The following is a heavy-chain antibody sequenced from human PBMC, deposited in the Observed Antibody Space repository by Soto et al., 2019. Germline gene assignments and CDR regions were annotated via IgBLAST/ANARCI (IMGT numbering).Heavy chain of an antibody. CDR2: IFYSGST. Sequence: SETLSLTCTVSGDSITRSNFYWGWIRQPPGKGLEWLGSIFYSGSTFYNPALKSRVTFSVDTSTNHFSLKLGSVTAADTAVYYCARHKTTMLTVVSAFDPWGQGTRFPVSS. CDR3: ARHKTTMLTVVSAFDP. V-gene: IGHV4-39*02. CDR1: GDSITRSNFY. J-gene: IGHJ5*02. D-gene: IGHD3-22*01.